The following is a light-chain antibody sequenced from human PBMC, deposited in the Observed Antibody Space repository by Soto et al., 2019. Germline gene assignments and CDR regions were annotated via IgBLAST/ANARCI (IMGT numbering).Light chain of an antibody. Sequence: ETVLTQSPGTLSLSPGERATLSCRASQSVSSSYLAWYQQKPGQGTRLLIYGASSRATGIPDRFSGSGSGTDFTLTISRLEPEDFAVYYCQQYGSSPPVTFGQGTKLEIK. CDR2: GAS. V-gene: IGKV3-20*01. CDR1: QSVSSSY. CDR3: QQYGSSPPVT. J-gene: IGKJ2*01.